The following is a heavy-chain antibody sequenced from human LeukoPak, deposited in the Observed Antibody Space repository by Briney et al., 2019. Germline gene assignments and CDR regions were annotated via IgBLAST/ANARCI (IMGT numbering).Heavy chain of an antibody. Sequence: ASVTVSCKASGYIFTAYYLHWVRQAPGQKPEWMGWIKANSGDTNYAQKFQGRVTMTRDTSIGTVYMELSGLTADDTAVYYCTRVGDDYPYWGQGTLVTVSS. CDR2: IKANSGDT. CDR3: TRVGDDYPY. V-gene: IGHV1-2*02. D-gene: IGHD5-24*01. J-gene: IGHJ4*02. CDR1: GYIFTAYY.